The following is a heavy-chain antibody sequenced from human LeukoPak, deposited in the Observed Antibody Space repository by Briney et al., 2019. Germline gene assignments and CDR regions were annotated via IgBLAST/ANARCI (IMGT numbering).Heavy chain of an antibody. CDR1: GSTLSSYS. D-gene: IGHD4-23*01. J-gene: IGHJ3*02. V-gene: IGHV3-21*01. Sequence: GGSLRLSCAASGSTLSSYSMSWVRQAPGKGLEWVSSISSSSSYIYYADSVKGRFTISRDNAKNSLYLQMNSLRAEDTAVYYCARDYGGNSGAFDIWGQGTMVTVSS. CDR2: ISSSSSYI. CDR3: ARDYGGNSGAFDI.